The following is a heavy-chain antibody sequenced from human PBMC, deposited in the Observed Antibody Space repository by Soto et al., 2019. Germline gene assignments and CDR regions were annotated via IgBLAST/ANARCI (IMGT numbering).Heavy chain of an antibody. J-gene: IGHJ3*02. CDR3: GSFDSDIVVVVADTGQLAFDI. V-gene: IGHV3-23*01. D-gene: IGHD2-15*01. Sequence: VGSLRLSCAASGFTFSSYAMSWVRQAPGKGLEWVSAISGSGGSTYYADSVKGRFTISRDNSKNTPYLQMNSLRAEDTAVYYCGSFDSDIVVVVADTGQLAFDIWGQGTMVTVSS. CDR1: GFTFSSYA. CDR2: ISGSGGST.